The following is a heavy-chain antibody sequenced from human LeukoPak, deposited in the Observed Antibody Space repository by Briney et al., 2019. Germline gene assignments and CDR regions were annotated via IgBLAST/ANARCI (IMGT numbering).Heavy chain of an antibody. Sequence: GGSLRLSCAASGFTFSSYSMNWVRQAPGKGLERVSFISTSSSYIHNADSVKGRFTISRDNAENSLYLQMNSLRAEDTAVYYCARAAIAAARIYYYMDVWGKGTTVTVSS. CDR2: ISTSSSYI. J-gene: IGHJ6*03. D-gene: IGHD6-13*01. CDR1: GFTFSSYS. CDR3: ARAAIAAARIYYYMDV. V-gene: IGHV3-21*01.